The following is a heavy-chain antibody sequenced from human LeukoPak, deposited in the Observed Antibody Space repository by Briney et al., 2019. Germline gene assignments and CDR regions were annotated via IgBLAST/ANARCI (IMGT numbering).Heavy chain of an antibody. CDR2: NNPQSGGT. V-gene: IGHV1-2*02. J-gene: IGHJ3*01. CDR1: GYSFRGDY. Sequence: ASVKVSCKASGYSFRGDYIYWIRQAPGQGLEWVGWNNPQSGGTKYAQKFQGRVTMTGDTSINTAYMELNSLRSDDTAVYYCARDDASDPSASFDLWGQGTLVTVSS. CDR3: ARDDASDPSASFDL. D-gene: IGHD1-26*01.